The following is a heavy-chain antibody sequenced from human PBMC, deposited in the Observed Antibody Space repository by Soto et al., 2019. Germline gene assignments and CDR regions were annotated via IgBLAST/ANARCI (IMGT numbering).Heavy chain of an antibody. J-gene: IGHJ3*02. CDR3: ARSPLYYYDSSGYYSDHDAFDI. D-gene: IGHD3-22*01. Sequence: GGSLRLSCAASGFTFSSYSMNWVRQAPGKGLEWVSYISSSSSTIYYADSVKGRFTISRDNAKNSLYLQMNSLRAEDTAVYYCARSPLYYYDSSGYYSDHDAFDIWGQGTMVTVSS. CDR1: GFTFSSYS. CDR2: ISSSSSTI. V-gene: IGHV3-48*01.